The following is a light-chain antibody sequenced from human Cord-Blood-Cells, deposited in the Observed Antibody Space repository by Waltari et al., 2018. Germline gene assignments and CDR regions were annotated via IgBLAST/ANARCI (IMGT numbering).Light chain of an antibody. CDR2: GKN. Sequence: SSELTQDPAVSVALGQTVRITCQGDSLRSYYASWYQQKPGPAPRLVIYGKNNRPSGIPDRFSGSSSGNTASLTITGAQAEDEADYYCNSRDSSGNHYVFGTGTKVTVL. J-gene: IGLJ1*01. V-gene: IGLV3-19*01. CDR3: NSRDSSGNHYV. CDR1: SLRSYY.